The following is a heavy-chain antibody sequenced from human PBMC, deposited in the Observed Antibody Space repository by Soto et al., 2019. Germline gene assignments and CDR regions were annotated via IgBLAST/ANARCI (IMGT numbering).Heavy chain of an antibody. CDR2: ISNDGSST. CDR3: ARLPNKSPQN. V-gene: IGHV3-74*01. Sequence: EVQLVESGGGLVQPGGSLRLSCVASGFTFSSNWMHWVRQAPGKGLVWVSSISNDGSSTSYADPVKGRFTISRDNAKNTLYLKMNSLRAEDTAVYYCARLPNKSPQNWGQGTLVIVSP. J-gene: IGHJ1*01. CDR1: GFTFSSNW.